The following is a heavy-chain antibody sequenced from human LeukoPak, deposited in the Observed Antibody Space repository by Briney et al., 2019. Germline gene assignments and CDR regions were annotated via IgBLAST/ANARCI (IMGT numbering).Heavy chain of an antibody. Sequence: GGSLRLSCAASGFTVSSNYMSWVRQAPGKGLEWVSVIYSGGSTYYADSVKGRFTISRDNSKNTLYLQMSSLRAEDTAVYYCARKTDSGGQGDYWGPGTLVTVSS. J-gene: IGHJ4*02. D-gene: IGHD3-22*01. CDR2: IYSGGST. V-gene: IGHV3-53*01. CDR3: ARKTDSGGQGDY. CDR1: GFTVSSNY.